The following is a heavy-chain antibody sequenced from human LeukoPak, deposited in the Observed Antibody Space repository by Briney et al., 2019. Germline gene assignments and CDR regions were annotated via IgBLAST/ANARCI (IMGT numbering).Heavy chain of an antibody. J-gene: IGHJ2*01. Sequence: SETLSLTCTVSDGSISSYYWSWIRQPAGKGLEWIGRIYTSGSTNYNPSLKSRVTMSVDTSKNQFSLKLSSVTAADTAVYYCARGYYDSSGYLYWYFDLWGRGTLVTVSS. CDR2: IYTSGST. V-gene: IGHV4-4*07. CDR3: ARGYYDSSGYLYWYFDL. CDR1: DGSISSYY. D-gene: IGHD3-22*01.